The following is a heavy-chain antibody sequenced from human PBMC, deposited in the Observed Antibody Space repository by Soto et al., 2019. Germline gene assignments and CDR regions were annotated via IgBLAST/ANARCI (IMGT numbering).Heavy chain of an antibody. CDR3: ARLEWGVYDSSGFIGWFDP. V-gene: IGHV4-59*01. D-gene: IGHD3-22*01. J-gene: IGHJ5*02. Sequence: QVQLQESGPGLVKPSETLSLTCTVSGGSISSYYWSWIRQPPGKGLEWIGYIYYSGSTNYNPSLKSRVTISVDTSKNQFSLKLSSVTAADTAVYYCARLEWGVYDSSGFIGWFDPWGQGTLVTVSS. CDR1: GGSISSYY. CDR2: IYYSGST.